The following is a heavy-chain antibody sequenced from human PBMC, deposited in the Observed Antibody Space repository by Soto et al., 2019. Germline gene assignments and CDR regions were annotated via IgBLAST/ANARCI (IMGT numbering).Heavy chain of an antibody. V-gene: IGHV1-69*17. D-gene: IGHD3-3*01. CDR3: ASGGFTKFGLVKFYAMNV. CDR1: GGTFSAYG. Sequence: QVQLVQSGAEMKKPGSSVKVSCRASGGTFSAYGINWVRQAPGQGLQYMGGIIPVFGITKYAQMFEGRLTLTADLSTNTAYMEMSGLTSVDTAMYYCASGGFTKFGLVKFYAMNVWGQGTTVIVSS. CDR2: IIPVFGIT. J-gene: IGHJ6*02.